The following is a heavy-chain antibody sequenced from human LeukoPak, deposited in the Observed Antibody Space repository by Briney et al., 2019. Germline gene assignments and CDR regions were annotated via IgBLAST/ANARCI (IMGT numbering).Heavy chain of an antibody. D-gene: IGHD3-10*01. Sequence: SETLSLTCTVSGGSISSSSYYWGWIRQPPGKGLEWIGSIYYSGSTYYNPSLKSRVTISVDTSKNQFSLKLSSVTAADTAVYYCAREGYGSGSYDYWGQGTLVTVSS. CDR3: AREGYGSGSYDY. J-gene: IGHJ4*02. CDR1: GGSISSSSYY. V-gene: IGHV4-39*07. CDR2: IYYSGST.